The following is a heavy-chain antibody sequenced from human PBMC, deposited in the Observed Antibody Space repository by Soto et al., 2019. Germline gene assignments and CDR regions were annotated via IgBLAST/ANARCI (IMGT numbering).Heavy chain of an antibody. V-gene: IGHV4-59*01. D-gene: IGHD3-10*01. J-gene: IGHJ6*02. CDR2: IYYSGST. Sequence: QVQLQESGPGLVKPSETLSLTCTVSGGSISSYYWSWIRQPPGKGLEWIGYIYYSGSTNYNPSLXXRVTISVDTSXXQXSXXLSSVTAADTAVYYCARSYYYGSGSYYYYYYGMDVWGQGTTVTVSS. CDR1: GGSISSYY. CDR3: ARSYYYGSGSYYYYYYGMDV.